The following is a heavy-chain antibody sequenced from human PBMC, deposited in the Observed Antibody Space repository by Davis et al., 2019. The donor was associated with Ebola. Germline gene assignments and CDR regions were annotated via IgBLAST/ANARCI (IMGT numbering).Heavy chain of an antibody. CDR3: ARVEGGIAVAGTPNYFDY. V-gene: IGHV4-38-2*02. J-gene: IGHJ4*02. CDR2: LYHSGSA. Sequence: PSETLSLTCTVSGYSISGGYYWGWVRQPPGKGLEWIGSLYHSGSAYYNPSLKSRVSMSVDTSKNQFSLKLSSVTAADTAVYYCARVEGGIAVAGTPNYFDYWGQGTLVTVSS. D-gene: IGHD6-19*01. CDR1: GYSISGGYY.